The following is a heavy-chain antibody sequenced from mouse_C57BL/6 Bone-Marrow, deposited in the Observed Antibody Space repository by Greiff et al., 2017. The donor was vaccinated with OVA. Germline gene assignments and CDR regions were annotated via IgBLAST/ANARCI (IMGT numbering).Heavy chain of an antibody. CDR3: ARRGVWYFDY. CDR2: IYPGSGST. CDR1: GYTFTSYW. V-gene: IGHV1-55*01. Sequence: QVHVKQPGAELVKPGASVKMSCKASGYTFTSYWITWVKQRPGQGLEWIGDIYPGSGSTNYNEKFKSKATLTVDTSSSTAYMQLSSLTSEDSAVYYCARRGVWYFDYWGQGTTLTVSS. J-gene: IGHJ2*01. D-gene: IGHD2-10*02.